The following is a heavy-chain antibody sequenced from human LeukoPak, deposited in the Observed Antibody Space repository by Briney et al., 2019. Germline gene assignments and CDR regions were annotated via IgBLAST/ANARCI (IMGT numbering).Heavy chain of an antibody. CDR1: GFTFSTYS. Sequence: GGSLRLSCAASGFTFSTYSMHWVRQAPGKGLEWVSSIRSGSTYINYADSVKGRFTISRDDAKKSLYLQMNSLRAEDTAVYYCARDGIFDYWGQGTLDTVSS. CDR3: ARDGIFDY. V-gene: IGHV3-21*01. J-gene: IGHJ4*02. CDR2: IRSGSTYI.